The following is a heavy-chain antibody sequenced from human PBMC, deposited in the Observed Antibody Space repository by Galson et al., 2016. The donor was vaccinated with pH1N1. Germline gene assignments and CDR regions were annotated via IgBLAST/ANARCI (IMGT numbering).Heavy chain of an antibody. CDR2: FTAEDGET. CDR3: ATNSIDYYYYYMDV. J-gene: IGHJ6*03. CDR1: GYLLTELS. Sequence: SVKVSCKVSGYLLTELSIFWVRQAPGKGLEWMGGFTAEDGETVYAQKLQGSVTMTEDTSTDTAYMELSSLRYEDTAVYYCATNSIDYYYYYMDVWGKGTTVTVSS. D-gene: IGHD4-23*01. V-gene: IGHV1-24*01.